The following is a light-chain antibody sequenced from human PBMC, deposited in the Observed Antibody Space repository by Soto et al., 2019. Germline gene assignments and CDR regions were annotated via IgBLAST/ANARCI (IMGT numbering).Light chain of an antibody. CDR1: QSVSSN. CDR2: GAS. J-gene: IGKJ2*01. V-gene: IGKV3-15*01. Sequence: EIVMTQSPATLSVSPGDGATLSCRASQSVSSNLAWYQQKPGQAPRLLIYGASTRATGIPARFSGSGSGTEFTLTISSLQSEDFAVYYCQHYNNWLALYNFGQGTKLEIK. CDR3: QHYNNWLALYN.